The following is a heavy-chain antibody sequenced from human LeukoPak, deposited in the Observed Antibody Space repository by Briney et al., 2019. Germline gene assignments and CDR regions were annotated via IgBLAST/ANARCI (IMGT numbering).Heavy chain of an antibody. J-gene: IGHJ4*02. Sequence: GGSLRLSCAASGFTVSTNCMTWGRQAPGKGLEWVSTIYSGGTTYYADSVMGRFTSSRHNSRNTLYLQMNSLRAEDTAVYYCARVDTVMAYYFDLWGQGTLVTVSS. V-gene: IGHV3-53*04. CDR3: ARVDTVMAYYFDL. CDR1: GFTVSTNC. D-gene: IGHD5-18*01. CDR2: IYSGGTT.